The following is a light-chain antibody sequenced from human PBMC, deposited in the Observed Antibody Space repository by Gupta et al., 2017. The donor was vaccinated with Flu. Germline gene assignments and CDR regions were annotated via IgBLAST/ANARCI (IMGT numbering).Light chain of an antibody. CDR2: DVN. V-gene: IGLV2-11*01. CDR1: TSNIGGYNS. CDR3: CSYADGHTFV. Sequence: QSALTQPRSVSGSPGQSVTISCTGTTSNIGGYNSVSWYQQHPGRAPKLMIYDVNQRPSGVPDRFYGSESGNTASLTISGLQAEDEADFYCCSYADGHTFVFGPGTKVTVL. J-gene: IGLJ1*01.